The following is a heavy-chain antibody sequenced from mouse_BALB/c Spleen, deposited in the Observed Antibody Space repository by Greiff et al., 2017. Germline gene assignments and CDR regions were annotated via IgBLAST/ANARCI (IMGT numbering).Heavy chain of an antibody. Sequence: EVQLQQSGPELVKPGASVKMSCKASGYTFTSYVMHWVKQKPGQGLEWIGYINPYNDGTKYNEKFKGKATLTSDKSSSTAYMELSSLTSEDSAVYYCARRAMITTTGAHFDYWGQGTTLTVSS. CDR1: GYTFTSYV. CDR3: ARRAMITTTGAHFDY. J-gene: IGHJ2*01. D-gene: IGHD2-4*01. V-gene: IGHV1-14*01. CDR2: INPYNDGT.